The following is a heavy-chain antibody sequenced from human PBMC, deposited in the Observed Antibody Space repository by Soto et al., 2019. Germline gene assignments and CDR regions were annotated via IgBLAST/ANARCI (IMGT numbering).Heavy chain of an antibody. CDR2: IXSSSSXI. CDR3: AREGLQYNWFDP. Sequence: GGAXRPSCAASGLTFSSDSMNWVRQAPGKGLEWVSYIXSSSSXIYYADYVKGXXTISRDNXXNSLYLQMNRLRDEDTAVYYCAREGLQYNWFDPWGQGTLVTVSS. CDR1: GLTFSSDS. D-gene: IGHD4-4*01. J-gene: IGHJ5*02. V-gene: IGHV3-48*02.